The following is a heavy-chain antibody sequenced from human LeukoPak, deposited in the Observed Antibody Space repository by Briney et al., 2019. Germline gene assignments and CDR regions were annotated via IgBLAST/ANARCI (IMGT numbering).Heavy chain of an antibody. CDR3: AREATWGQWYFDH. D-gene: IGHD6-19*01. CDR1: GFTFSSYG. Sequence: PGRSLRLSCAASGFTFSSYGMHWVRQAPGKGLEWVAVIAADGGVKHYADSVKGRFTLSRDNSKNTLYLQMNSLSVEDTAVYYCAREATWGQWYFDHWGQGTPVTVSS. CDR2: IAADGGVK. V-gene: IGHV3-30*03. J-gene: IGHJ4*02.